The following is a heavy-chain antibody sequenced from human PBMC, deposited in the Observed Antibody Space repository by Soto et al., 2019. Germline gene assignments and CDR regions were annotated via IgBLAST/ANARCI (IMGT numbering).Heavy chain of an antibody. V-gene: IGHV4-39*01. D-gene: IGHD6-13*01. CDR3: ARRGAAGSYYYYGMDV. CDR1: GGSISSSSYY. CDR2: IYYSGST. Sequence: SETLSLTCTVSGGSISSSSYYWGWIRQPPGKGLEWIGSIYYSGSTYYNPSLKSRVTISVDTSKNQFSLKLSSVTAADTAVYYCARRGAAGSYYYYGMDVWGQGTTVTVSS. J-gene: IGHJ6*02.